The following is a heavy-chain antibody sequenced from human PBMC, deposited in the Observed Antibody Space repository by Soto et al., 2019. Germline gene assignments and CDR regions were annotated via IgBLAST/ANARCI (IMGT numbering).Heavy chain of an antibody. D-gene: IGHD2-15*01. J-gene: IGHJ4*02. CDR2: IYWDDDK. CDR3: AHRPSYCSGGSCYSGFDY. V-gene: IGHV2-5*02. Sequence: QITLKESGPTLVKPTQTLTLTCTFSGFSLSTSGVGVGWIRQPPGKALEWLALIYWDDDKRYSPSLKSRLTRTTDTSKNPVVLTMTNMDPVDTATDYCAHRPSYCSGGSCYSGFDYWGQGTLVTGSS. CDR1: GFSLSTSGVG.